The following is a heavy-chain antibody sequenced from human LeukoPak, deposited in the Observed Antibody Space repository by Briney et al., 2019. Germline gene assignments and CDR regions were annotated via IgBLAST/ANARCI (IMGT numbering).Heavy chain of an antibody. J-gene: IGHJ4*02. CDR3: AIAGDSTTSCSRFFSY. Sequence: PGESLKISCKGSGYRFTSYWIGWVRQMPGKGLEWMGIIYPGDSDTRYNPSFQGQVTISADKSISTAYLQWSGPAASDTGVYYCAIAGDSTTSCSRFFSYWGQGTQVT. D-gene: IGHD2-2*01. V-gene: IGHV5-51*01. CDR1: GYRFTSYW. CDR2: IYPGDSDT.